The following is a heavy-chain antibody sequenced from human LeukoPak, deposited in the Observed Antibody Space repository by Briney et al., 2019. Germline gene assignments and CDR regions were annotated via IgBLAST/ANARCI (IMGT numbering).Heavy chain of an antibody. CDR1: GGSISSGGYY. CDR2: INHSGGT. CDR3: ARGKSTGWYSSSWYPPFFDY. V-gene: IGHV4-39*07. Sequence: PSETLSLTCTVSGGSISSGGYYWSWIRQPPGKGLEWIGEINHSGGTNYNPSLKSRVTISVDTSKNQFSLKLSSVTAADTAVYYCARGKSTGWYSSSWYPPFFDYWGQGTLVTVSS. J-gene: IGHJ4*02. D-gene: IGHD6-13*01.